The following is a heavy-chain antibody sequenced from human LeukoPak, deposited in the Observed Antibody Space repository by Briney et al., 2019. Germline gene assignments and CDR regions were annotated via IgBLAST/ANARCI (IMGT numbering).Heavy chain of an antibody. CDR3: ARGVVSTSRPPKNRFDP. D-gene: IGHD2-2*01. V-gene: IGHV4-34*01. J-gene: IGHJ5*02. CDR1: GVSFSDDF. CDR2: VFHDGIA. Sequence: PSETLSLTCAVYGVSFSDDFWRWVRLAPEKGLEWVGEVFHDGIANYNASLKSRAIVSVDTSKKQFSLRLTSVTAADTAVYYCARGVVSTSRPPKNRFDPWGQGTLVTVSS.